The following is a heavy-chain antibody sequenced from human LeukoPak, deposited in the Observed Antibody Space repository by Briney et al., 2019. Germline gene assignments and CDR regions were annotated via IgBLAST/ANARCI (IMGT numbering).Heavy chain of an antibody. Sequence: WGSLRLSCAASGFTFSSYGMHWVRQAPGKGLEWVAVISYDGSNKYYADSVKGRFTISRDNSKNTLYLQMNSLRAEDTAVYYCAKDRGSGWVYYYYGMDVWGQGTTVTVSS. CDR2: ISYDGSNK. V-gene: IGHV3-30*18. D-gene: IGHD6-19*01. J-gene: IGHJ6*02. CDR1: GFTFSSYG. CDR3: AKDRGSGWVYYYYGMDV.